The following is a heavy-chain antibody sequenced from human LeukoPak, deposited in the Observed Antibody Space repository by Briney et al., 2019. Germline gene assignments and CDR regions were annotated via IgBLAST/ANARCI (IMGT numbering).Heavy chain of an antibody. CDR1: GFTFSSYS. CDR3: ARDRHIIAVAGTRRDY. Sequence: GGSLRLSCAASGFTFSSYSMNWVRQAPGKGLEWVSSISSSYIYYADSVKGRFTISRDNAKNSLYLQMNSLRAEDTAVYYCARDRHIIAVAGTRRDYWDQGTLVTVSS. V-gene: IGHV3-21*01. CDR2: ISSSYI. J-gene: IGHJ4*02. D-gene: IGHD6-19*01.